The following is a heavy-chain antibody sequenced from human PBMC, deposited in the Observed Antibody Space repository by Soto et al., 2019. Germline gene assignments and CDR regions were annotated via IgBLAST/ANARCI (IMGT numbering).Heavy chain of an antibody. D-gene: IGHD1-7*01. CDR1: CGSFTSNNW. Sequence: PSETLSLTCAVSCGSFTSNNWWTWVRQPPGQGLEWIGEIYRTGSTNYNLSLKSRVTISLDKSENQFSLKVTSLTAADTAVYYCASRDPGTSVDYWGQGTLVTVSS. V-gene: IGHV4-4*02. CDR2: IYRTGST. CDR3: ASRDPGTSVDY. J-gene: IGHJ4*02.